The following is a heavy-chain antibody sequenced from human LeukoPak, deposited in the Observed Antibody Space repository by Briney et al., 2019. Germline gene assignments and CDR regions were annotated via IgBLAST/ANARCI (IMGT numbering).Heavy chain of an antibody. CDR3: ARGQKYYYDSSGYGPNDY. V-gene: IGHV4-39*07. D-gene: IGHD3-22*01. CDR2: INHSGST. J-gene: IGHJ4*02. Sequence: SETLPLTCTVSGGSISSSSYYWGWIRQPPGKGLEWIGEINHSGSTKYNPSLKSRVTISIDTSKNQFSLKVSSVTAADTAVYYCARGQKYYYDSSGYGPNDYWGQGTLVTVSS. CDR1: GGSISSSSYY.